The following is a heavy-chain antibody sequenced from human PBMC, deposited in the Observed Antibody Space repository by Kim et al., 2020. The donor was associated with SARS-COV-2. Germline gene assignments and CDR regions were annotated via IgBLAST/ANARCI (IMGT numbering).Heavy chain of an antibody. CDR3: VRDFDS. V-gene: IGHV3-7*03. Sequence: GGSLRLSCAASGFSLSTYWMSWVRQAPGKGLEWVANIKQDGSDKYYVDSVKGRFTISRDNAKNSLYVEINSLRAEDTAVYYCVRDFDSWGQGTLVTVSS. CDR2: IKQDGSDK. CDR1: GFSLSTYW. J-gene: IGHJ4*02.